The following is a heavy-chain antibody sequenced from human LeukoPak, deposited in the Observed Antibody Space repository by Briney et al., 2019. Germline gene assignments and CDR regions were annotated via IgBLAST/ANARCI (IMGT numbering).Heavy chain of an antibody. CDR3: ARDSSSWFLNWFDP. Sequence: GGSLRLSCAASGFTFSSYSMNWVRQAPGKGLEWVSSISSSSSYIYYADSVKGRFTISRDNAKNSLYLQMNSLRAEDTAVYYCARDSSSWFLNWFDPWGQGTLVTVSS. D-gene: IGHD6-13*01. V-gene: IGHV3-21*01. CDR1: GFTFSSYS. J-gene: IGHJ5*02. CDR2: ISSSSSYI.